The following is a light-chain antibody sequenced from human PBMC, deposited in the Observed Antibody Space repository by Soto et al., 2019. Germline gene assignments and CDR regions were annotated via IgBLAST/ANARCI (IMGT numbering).Light chain of an antibody. J-gene: IGLJ3*02. CDR3: QSYGCSLSGWG. CDR1: SSNIGAGYD. V-gene: IGLV1-40*01. Sequence: QSVLTQPPSVSGAPGQRVTISCTGSSSNIGAGYDVHWYQQLPGTAPKLLIYGNSNRPSGVPDRFSGSKSGTSASLAITGLRAEDEADYCCQSYGCSLSGWGFGGGTKLTVL. CDR2: GNS.